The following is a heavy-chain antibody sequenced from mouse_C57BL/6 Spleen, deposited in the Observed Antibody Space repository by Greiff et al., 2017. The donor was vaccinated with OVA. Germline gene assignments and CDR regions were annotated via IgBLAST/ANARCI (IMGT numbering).Heavy chain of an antibody. Sequence: DVMLVESGGGLVQPGGSLKLSCAASGFTFSDYYMYWVRQTPEKRLEWVAYISNGGGSTYYPDTVKGRFTISRDNAKNTLYLQMSRLKSEDTAMYYCARHADAYWGQGTLVTVSA. V-gene: IGHV5-12*01. CDR1: GFTFSDYY. CDR2: ISNGGGST. CDR3: ARHADAY. J-gene: IGHJ3*01.